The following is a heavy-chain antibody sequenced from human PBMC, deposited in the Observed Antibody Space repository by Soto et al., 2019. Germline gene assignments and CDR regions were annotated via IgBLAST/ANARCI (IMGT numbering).Heavy chain of an antibody. CDR3: AKDTVGGYSFWSGYYSDGLDV. Sequence: EVKLLESGGGLAQPGGSLRLSCVGSGFTFDSYAISWVRQAPGKGLQWISAISGNGAGTDYAHSVKGRFTISRDNSKITVHLQMNSLRAEDTALYYGAKDTVGGYSFWSGYYSDGLDVWGQGTMVTVSS. CDR1: GFTFDSYA. D-gene: IGHD3-3*01. J-gene: IGHJ3*01. V-gene: IGHV3-23*01. CDR2: ISGNGAGT.